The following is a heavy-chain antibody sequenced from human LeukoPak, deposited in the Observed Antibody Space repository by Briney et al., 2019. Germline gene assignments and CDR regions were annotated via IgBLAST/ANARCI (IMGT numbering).Heavy chain of an antibody. J-gene: IGHJ5*02. CDR3: ARDQTGITVAGTGWFDP. V-gene: IGHV3-11*04. CDR2: ISNSGTTR. CDR1: GFTFSDYY. D-gene: IGHD6-19*01. Sequence: GGSLRLSCAASGFTFSDYYMSWIRQAPGRGLAWVSYISNSGTTRYYADSVKGRFTISRDNAKNSLYLQMNSLRAEDTAVYYCARDQTGITVAGTGWFDPCGQGTLVTVSS.